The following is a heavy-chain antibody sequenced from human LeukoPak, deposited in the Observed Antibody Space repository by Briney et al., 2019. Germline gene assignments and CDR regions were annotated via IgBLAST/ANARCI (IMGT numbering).Heavy chain of an antibody. Sequence: GESLKISCKASGYSFTNYWIGWVRQTPGKGLEWVGIIYPDDSDTRYSPSFQGQVTISADKSISTAYLQWSGLKASDTAMYYCAGARHGDYRWDYWGQGTLVTVSS. J-gene: IGHJ4*02. CDR1: GYSFTNYW. D-gene: IGHD4-17*01. CDR3: AGARHGDYRWDY. V-gene: IGHV5-51*01. CDR2: IYPDDSDT.